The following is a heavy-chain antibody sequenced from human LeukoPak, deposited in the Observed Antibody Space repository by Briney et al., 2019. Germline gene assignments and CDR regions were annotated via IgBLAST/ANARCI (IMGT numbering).Heavy chain of an antibody. CDR1: GGTFSSYA. Sequence: ASVKVSCKASGGTFSSYAISWVRQAPGQGLEWMGRIIPIFGIANYAQKFQGRVTITADKSTSTAYMELSSLRSEDTAVYYCARDTSLYSSSSSHYFDYWGQGTLSPSPQ. CDR3: ARDTSLYSSSSSHYFDY. CDR2: IIPIFGIA. D-gene: IGHD6-6*01. V-gene: IGHV1-69*04. J-gene: IGHJ4*02.